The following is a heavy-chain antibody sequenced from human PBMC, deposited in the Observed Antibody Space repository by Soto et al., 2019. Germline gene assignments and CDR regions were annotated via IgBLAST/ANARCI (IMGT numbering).Heavy chain of an antibody. CDR3: ARDCSSTSCYPLRGYYYYGMDV. CDR2: IKQDGSEK. V-gene: IGHV3-7*05. D-gene: IGHD2-2*01. CDR1: GFTFSSYW. Sequence: PGGSLRLSCAASGFTFSSYWMSWVRQAPGKWLEWVANIKQDGSEKYYVDSVKGRFTISRDNAKNSLYLQMNSLRAEDTAVYYCARDCSSTSCYPLRGYYYYGMDVWGQGTTVTVSS. J-gene: IGHJ6*02.